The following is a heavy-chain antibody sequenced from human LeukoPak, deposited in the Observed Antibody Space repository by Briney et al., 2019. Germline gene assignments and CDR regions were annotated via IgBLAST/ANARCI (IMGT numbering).Heavy chain of an antibody. D-gene: IGHD1-26*01. V-gene: IGHV1-18*01. J-gene: IGHJ3*02. Sequence: ASVKVSCKASGYTFTSYGISWVRQAPGQGLEWMGWISAYNGNTNYARKLQGRVTMTTDTSTSTAYMELRSLRSDDTAVYYCASGGAWELLRNNAFDIWGQGTMVTVSS. CDR2: ISAYNGNT. CDR1: GYTFTSYG. CDR3: ASGGAWELLRNNAFDI.